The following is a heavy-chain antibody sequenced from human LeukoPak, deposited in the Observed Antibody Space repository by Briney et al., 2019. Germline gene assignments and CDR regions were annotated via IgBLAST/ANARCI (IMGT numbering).Heavy chain of an antibody. CDR2: ISSSSSYI. Sequence: GGSLRLSCAASGFTFSSYSMNWVRQAPGKGLEWVSSISSSSSYIYYADSVKGRFTSSRDNAKNSLYLQMNSLRAEDTAVYYCAKGPKQLLVGSRGHYFDYWGQGTLVTVSS. CDR1: GFTFSSYS. CDR3: AKGPKQLLVGSRGHYFDY. D-gene: IGHD6-13*01. V-gene: IGHV3-21*01. J-gene: IGHJ4*02.